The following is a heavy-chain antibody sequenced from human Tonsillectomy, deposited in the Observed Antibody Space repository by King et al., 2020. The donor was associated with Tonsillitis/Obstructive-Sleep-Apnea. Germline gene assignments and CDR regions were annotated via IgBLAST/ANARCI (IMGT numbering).Heavy chain of an antibody. Sequence: VQLQESGPGLVKPSQTLSLTCTVSGGSISSGCYYWSWIRQHPGKGLEWIGYIYYSGSTYYNPSLKSRVTISVDTSKNQFSLKLSSVTAADTAVYYCARGEGPGDYEDYWGQGTRVTVSS. J-gene: IGHJ4*02. CDR3: ARGEGPGDYEDY. D-gene: IGHD4-17*01. V-gene: IGHV4-31*03. CDR2: IYYSGST. CDR1: GGSISSGCYY.